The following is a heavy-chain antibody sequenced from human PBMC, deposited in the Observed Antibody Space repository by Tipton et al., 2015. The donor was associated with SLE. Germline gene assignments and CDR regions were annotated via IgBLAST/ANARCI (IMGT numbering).Heavy chain of an antibody. V-gene: IGHV3-49*04. CDR3: SRDRSRYSSGDYFDY. CDR2: IRSKAYGGTT. CDR1: GFTFSTYA. D-gene: IGHD6-19*01. J-gene: IGHJ4*02. Sequence: SLRLSCAASGFTFSTYAMSWVRQAPGKGLEWVSFIRSKAYGGTTEYAASVKGRFTISRDDSKSIAYLQMNSLKTEDTAVYYCSRDRSRYSSGDYFDYWGQGPLVTVSS.